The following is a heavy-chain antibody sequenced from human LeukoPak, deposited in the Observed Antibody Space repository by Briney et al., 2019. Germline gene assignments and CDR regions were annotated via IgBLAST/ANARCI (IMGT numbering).Heavy chain of an antibody. D-gene: IGHD4-17*01. CDR2: IYWNDNK. Sequence: SGPTLVKPAQTLTLTCTFSGFSLSTNAVGVGWIRQPPGKALEWLALIYWNDNKHYSPSLKSRLTVTKDTSKNQVVLTMTNMDPVDTATYYCAHANPAYYGVGTLGSWGQGTLVTVSS. CDR3: AHANPAYYGVGTLGS. J-gene: IGHJ5*02. V-gene: IGHV2-5*01. CDR1: GFSLSTNAVG.